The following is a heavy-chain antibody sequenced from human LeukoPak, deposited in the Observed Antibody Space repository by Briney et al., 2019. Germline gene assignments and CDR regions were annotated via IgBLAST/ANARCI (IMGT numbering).Heavy chain of an antibody. J-gene: IGHJ3*02. D-gene: IGHD5-12*01. CDR2: ISSSSSST. V-gene: IGHV3-11*05. CDR1: GFTFSDYY. Sequence: GGSLRLSCAASGFTFSDYYMNWIRQAPGKGLEWVSFISSSSSSTNYADSVKGRFTISRDNAKNSLYLQMNSLRAEDTAVYYCARAVLDSGYDYDAFDMWGQGTMVTVSS. CDR3: ARAVLDSGYDYDAFDM.